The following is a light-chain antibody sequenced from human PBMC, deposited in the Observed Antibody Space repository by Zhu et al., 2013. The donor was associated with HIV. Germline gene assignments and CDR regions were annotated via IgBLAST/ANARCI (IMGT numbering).Light chain of an antibody. J-gene: IGKJ2*01. V-gene: IGKV1-12*01. Sequence: DIQMTQSPSSVSASVGDRVTITCRASQGISNWLAWYQQKPGKAPKLLIYDASTLQSGVPSRFSGSGSGTDFSLTISSLEPEDSAVYYCQQRSNWPPYTFGQGTKLEIK. CDR2: DAS. CDR1: QGISNW. CDR3: QQRSNWPPYT.